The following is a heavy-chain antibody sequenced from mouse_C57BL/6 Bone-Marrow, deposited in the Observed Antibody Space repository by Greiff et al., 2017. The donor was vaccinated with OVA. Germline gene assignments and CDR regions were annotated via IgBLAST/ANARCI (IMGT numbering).Heavy chain of an antibody. CDR1: GYTFTDYY. D-gene: IGHD1-1*01. Sequence: QVQLQQSGPELVKPGASVKISCKASGYTFTDYYINWVKQRPGQGLEWIGWIFPGSGSTYYNEKFKGKATLTVDKSSSTAYMLLSSLTSEDSAVYFCAQGGGSSYVDYAMDYWGQGTSVTVSS. CDR2: IFPGSGST. J-gene: IGHJ4*01. CDR3: AQGGGSSYVDYAMDY. V-gene: IGHV1-75*01.